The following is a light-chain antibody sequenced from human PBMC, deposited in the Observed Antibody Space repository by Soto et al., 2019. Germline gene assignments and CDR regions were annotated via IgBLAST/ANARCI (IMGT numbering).Light chain of an antibody. Sequence: DIQMTQSPSTLSASVGDRITITCRASQGISSLLAWYHQKPGKAPNLLIYKASSLESGVPSRFSGSVSGTEFTLTISILQPSDFATDYCQHYSSLPRAFGQGTKVDI. V-gene: IGKV1-5*03. CDR1: QGISSL. CDR3: QHYSSLPRA. J-gene: IGKJ1*01. CDR2: KAS.